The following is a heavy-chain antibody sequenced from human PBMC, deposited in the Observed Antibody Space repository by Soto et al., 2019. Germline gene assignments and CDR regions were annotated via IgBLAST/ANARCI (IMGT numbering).Heavy chain of an antibody. D-gene: IGHD2-15*01. V-gene: IGHV3-73*01. J-gene: IGHJ6*02. CDR3: SXHQVQSCPGNYHFGLDV. CDR1: GFTFSDYD. CDR2: IRRKAYSYAT. Sequence: GGSLRLSCAASGFTFSDYDIHWVRQASGKGLEWVGRIRRKAYSYATAYAVSVEDRFTVSRADSKNTAYLQMNSLKAEDTAVYYYSXHQVQSCPGNYHFGLDVWGQGTTVTVSS.